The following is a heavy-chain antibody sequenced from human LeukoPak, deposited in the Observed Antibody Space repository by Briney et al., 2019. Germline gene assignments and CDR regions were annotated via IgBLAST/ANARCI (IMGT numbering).Heavy chain of an antibody. CDR2: IKSKIDGGTT. Sequence: GGSLRLSCAASGFTFSTYAMNWVRQAPGKGLEWVGRIKSKIDGGTTDYAAPVKGRFTISRDDSKNTLYLQMNSLKTEDTAVYYCTTMYYYDSSGYFDYFDYWGQGTLVTVSS. V-gene: IGHV3-15*07. CDR3: TTMYYYDSSGYFDYFDY. CDR1: GFTFSTYA. D-gene: IGHD3-22*01. J-gene: IGHJ4*02.